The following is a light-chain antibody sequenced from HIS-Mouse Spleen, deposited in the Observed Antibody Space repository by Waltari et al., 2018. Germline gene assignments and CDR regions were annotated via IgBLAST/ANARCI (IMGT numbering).Light chain of an antibody. CDR1: SSDVGSYNL. CDR2: EGS. J-gene: IGLJ2*01. Sequence: QSALTQPASVSGSPGQSITISCPGTSSDVGSYNLVSCDQQHPGKAPKLMIYEGSKRPSGVSNRFSGSKSGNTASLTISGLQAEDEADYYCCSYAGSSTFDVVFGGGTKLTVL. V-gene: IGLV2-23*03. CDR3: CSYAGSSTFDVV.